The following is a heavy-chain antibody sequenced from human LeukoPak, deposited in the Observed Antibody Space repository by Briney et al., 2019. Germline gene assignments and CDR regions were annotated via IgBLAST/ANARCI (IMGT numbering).Heavy chain of an antibody. J-gene: IGHJ4*02. Sequence: GGSLRLFCAASGFTFTSYSMNWVRQAPGKGLEWVSTISGGGGSTYYADSVKGRFTISRDNSKNTLYLQVNNLSAEDTAVYYCAKGGKWDVTPFDYWGQGTLVTVSS. CDR2: ISGGGGST. CDR3: AKGGKWDVTPFDY. V-gene: IGHV3-23*01. D-gene: IGHD1-26*01. CDR1: GFTFTSYS.